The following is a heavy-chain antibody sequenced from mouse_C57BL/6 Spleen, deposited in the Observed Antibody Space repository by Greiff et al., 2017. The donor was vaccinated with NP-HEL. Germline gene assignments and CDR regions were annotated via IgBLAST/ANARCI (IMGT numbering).Heavy chain of an antibody. CDR1: GFSFTSYG. V-gene: IGHV2-2*01. J-gene: IGHJ4*01. CDR2: IWSGGST. CDR3: ARRRVPYYAMDY. D-gene: IGHD5-1*01. Sequence: VMLVESGPGLVQPSQSLSITCTVSGFSFTSYGVHWVRQSPGKGLEWLGVIWSGGSTDYNAAFISRLSISKDNSKSQVFFKMNSLQADDTAIYYCARRRVPYYAMDYWGQGTSVTVSS.